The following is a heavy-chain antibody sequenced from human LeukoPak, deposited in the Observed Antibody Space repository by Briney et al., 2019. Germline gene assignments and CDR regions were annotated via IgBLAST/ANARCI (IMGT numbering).Heavy chain of an antibody. J-gene: IGHJ5*02. CDR2: INHSGST. CDR3: ARAKGGSYWQNWFDP. D-gene: IGHD1-26*01. V-gene: IGHV4-34*01. Sequence: SETLSLTCAVYGGSFSGYHWSWIRQPPGKGLEWIGEINHSGSTNYNPSLKSRVTISVDTSKNQFSLKLSSVTAADTAVYYCARAKGGSYWQNWFDPWGQGTLVTVSS. CDR1: GGSFSGYH.